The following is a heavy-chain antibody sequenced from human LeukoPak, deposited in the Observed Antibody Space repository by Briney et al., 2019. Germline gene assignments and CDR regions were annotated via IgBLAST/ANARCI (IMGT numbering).Heavy chain of an antibody. Sequence: PGRSLRLSCAASGFTFSSYEMHWVRQPPGQGLEWVSNIGSGGTAKYYADSVKGRFTISRDNAKNSLYLQMNSLRAEDTAVYYCAKIYYAGLHIWGQGAMVTVSS. CDR2: IGSGGTAK. V-gene: IGHV3-48*03. D-gene: IGHD4-23*01. J-gene: IGHJ3*02. CDR3: AKIYYAGLHI. CDR1: GFTFSSYE.